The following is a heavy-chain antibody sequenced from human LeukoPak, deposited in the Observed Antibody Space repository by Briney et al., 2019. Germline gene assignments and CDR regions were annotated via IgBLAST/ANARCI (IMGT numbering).Heavy chain of an antibody. J-gene: IGHJ4*02. Sequence: GGSLRLSCAASGFTFSSYAMSWVRQAPGKGLEWVSAISGSGGSTYYADSVKDRFTISRDNSKNTLYLQMNSLRAEDTAVYYCAKDGQQLVRTTFDYWGQGTLVTVSS. CDR2: ISGSGGST. CDR3: AKDGQQLVRTTFDY. D-gene: IGHD6-13*01. V-gene: IGHV3-23*01. CDR1: GFTFSSYA.